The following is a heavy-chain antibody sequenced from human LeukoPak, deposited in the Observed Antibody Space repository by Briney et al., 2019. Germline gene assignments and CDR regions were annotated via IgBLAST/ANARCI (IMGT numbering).Heavy chain of an antibody. CDR2: IRYDGSNK. D-gene: IGHD3-22*01. V-gene: IGHV3-30*02. Sequence: PGGSLRLSCAASGFTFSSYGMHWVRQAPGKGLEWVAFIRYDGSNKYYADSVKGRFTISRDNAKNSLYLQMNSLRAEDTAVYYCARDRVPYYYDSSVDAFDIWAKGQWSPSLQ. CDR3: ARDRVPYYYDSSVDAFDI. J-gene: IGHJ3*02. CDR1: GFTFSSYG.